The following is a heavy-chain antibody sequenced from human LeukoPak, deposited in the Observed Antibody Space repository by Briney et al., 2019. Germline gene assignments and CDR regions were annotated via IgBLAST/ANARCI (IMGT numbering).Heavy chain of an antibody. CDR2: IYYSGST. D-gene: IGHD3-22*01. Sequence: SETLSLTCTVSGGSISSSSYYWGWIRQPPGKGLEWIGSIYYSGSTYYNPSLKSRVTIYVDTSKNQFSLKLSSVTAADTAVYYCARAYYYDSSGYRAEYFQHWGQGTLVTVSS. CDR3: ARAYYYDSSGYRAEYFQH. J-gene: IGHJ1*01. CDR1: GGSISSSSYY. V-gene: IGHV4-39*01.